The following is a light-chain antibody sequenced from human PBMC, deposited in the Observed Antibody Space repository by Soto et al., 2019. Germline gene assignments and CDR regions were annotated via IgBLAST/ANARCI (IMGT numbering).Light chain of an antibody. V-gene: IGKV1-5*01. CDR3: QQYTDASWT. CDR2: DAS. Sequence: DTQMTQSPSTLSASVGDRVTSTCRASQSISRRLAWYQQKPGKAPKLLIYDASTLESGVPSRFSGSGSGTEFTLTISSLQPDDFATFYCQQYTDASWTFGLGIKVEI. J-gene: IGKJ1*01. CDR1: QSISRR.